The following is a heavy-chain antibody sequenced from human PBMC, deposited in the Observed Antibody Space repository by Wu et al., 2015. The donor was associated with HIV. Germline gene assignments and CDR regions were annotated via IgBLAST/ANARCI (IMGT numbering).Heavy chain of an antibody. V-gene: IGHV1-18*01. CDR3: ARQHGYYYYMDV. J-gene: IGHJ6*02. Sequence: QVQLIQSESEVKKSGASVTVSCKASGYSFTTYGIGWVRQAPGQGLEWMGWLATYNGKTDYAQKFQGRVTMTTDLPTNTAYMELTSLRSDDTAVYYCARQHGYYYYMDVWGQGP. CDR2: LATYNGKT. D-gene: IGHD3-22*01. CDR1: GYSFTTYG.